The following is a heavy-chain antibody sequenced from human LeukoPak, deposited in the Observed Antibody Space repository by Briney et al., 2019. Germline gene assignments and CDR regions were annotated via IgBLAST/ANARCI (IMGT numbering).Heavy chain of an antibody. D-gene: IGHD1-7*01. J-gene: IGHJ4*02. Sequence: PSETLSLTCTVAGGSIADRDYFWGGIRQPPGKGVEWFGCMSYSGSSYYDPSLKSRVAISLDTSRNLFSLNLKSVTAADTAVYYCARMRTGSTEFFDNWGQGTLVTVSS. CDR2: MSYSGSS. CDR1: GGSIADRDYF. CDR3: ARMRTGSTEFFDN. V-gene: IGHV4-39*02.